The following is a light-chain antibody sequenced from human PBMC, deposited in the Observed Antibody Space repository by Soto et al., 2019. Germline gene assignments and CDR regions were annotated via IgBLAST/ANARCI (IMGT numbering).Light chain of an antibody. CDR1: SSDIGTYDY. CDR3: CSYGGGNNFYV. CDR2: EVS. V-gene: IGLV2-8*01. Sequence: QSVLTQSPSASGSPGQSVTISCTGTSSDIGTYDYVSWYQHLPDKAPKLIIYEVSKRPSGVPDRFSGSKSGNTASLTVSGLQAEDEGDYYCCSYGGGNNFYVFGTGTKVT. J-gene: IGLJ1*01.